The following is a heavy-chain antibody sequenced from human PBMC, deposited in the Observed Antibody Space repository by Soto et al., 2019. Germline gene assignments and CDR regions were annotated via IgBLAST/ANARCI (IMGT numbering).Heavy chain of an antibody. CDR1: GYAFTTYG. CDR2: ISAHNGNT. D-gene: IGHD1-1*01. CDR3: ARGRYGDY. Sequence: QVHLVQSGAEVKKPGASVKVSCQGSGYAFTTYGITWVRQAPGQGLEWMGWISAHNGNTNSAQKLQGRVTVTRDTSTSTAYMELRSLRYDDRAVYCCARGRYGDYWGQGARVTVSS. J-gene: IGHJ4*02. V-gene: IGHV1-18*01.